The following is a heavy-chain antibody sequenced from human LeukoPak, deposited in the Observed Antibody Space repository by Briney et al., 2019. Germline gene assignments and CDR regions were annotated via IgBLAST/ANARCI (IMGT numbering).Heavy chain of an antibody. Sequence: PGGSLRLSCAASGFTFSSYAISWVRQAPGKGLEWVSAISGSGGSTYYADSVKGRFTISRDNSKNTLYLQMNSLRAEDTAVYYCANDPTRYHSGYDYVSGWFDPWGQGTLVTVSS. D-gene: IGHD5-12*01. CDR3: ANDPTRYHSGYDYVSGWFDP. CDR1: GFTFSSYA. V-gene: IGHV3-23*01. J-gene: IGHJ5*02. CDR2: ISGSGGST.